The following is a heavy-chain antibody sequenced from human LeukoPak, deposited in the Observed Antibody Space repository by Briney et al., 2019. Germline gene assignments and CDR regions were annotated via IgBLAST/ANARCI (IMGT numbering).Heavy chain of an antibody. J-gene: IGHJ4*02. V-gene: IGHV4-39*01. CDR1: GGSISSSSYY. D-gene: IGHD6-13*01. Sequence: PSETLSLTCTVSGGSISSSSYYWGWIRQPPGKGLEWIGSIYYSGSTYYNPSLKSRVTISVDTSKNQFSLKLSSVTAADTAVYYCARHRGQLNRPIDYWGQGTLVTVSS. CDR2: IYYSGST. CDR3: ARHRGQLNRPIDY.